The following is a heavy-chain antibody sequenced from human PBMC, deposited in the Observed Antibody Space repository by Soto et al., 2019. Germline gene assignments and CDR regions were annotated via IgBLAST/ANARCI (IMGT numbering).Heavy chain of an antibody. CDR2: FDPEDGET. J-gene: IGHJ4*02. CDR1: GYTLTELS. Sequence: ASVKVSCKVSGYTLTELSMHWVRQAPGKGLEWMGGFDPEDGETIYAQKFQGRVTMTEDTSTDTAYMELSSLRSEDTAVYYCATRRYFEWQIDYWGQGTLVTVSS. V-gene: IGHV1-24*01. D-gene: IGHD3-9*01. CDR3: ATRRYFEWQIDY.